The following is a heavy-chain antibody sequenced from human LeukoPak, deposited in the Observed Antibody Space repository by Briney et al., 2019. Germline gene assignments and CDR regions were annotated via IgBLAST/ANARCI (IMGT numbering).Heavy chain of an antibody. Sequence: SETLSRTCAVYGGSFSGYYWSWIRQPPGKGLEWIGEINHSGSTNYNPSLKSRVTISVDTSKNQFSLKLSSVTAADTAVYYCARVHCSSTSCYHFDYWGQGTLVTVSS. D-gene: IGHD2-2*01. CDR1: GGSFSGYY. CDR2: INHSGST. V-gene: IGHV4-34*01. J-gene: IGHJ4*02. CDR3: ARVHCSSTSCYHFDY.